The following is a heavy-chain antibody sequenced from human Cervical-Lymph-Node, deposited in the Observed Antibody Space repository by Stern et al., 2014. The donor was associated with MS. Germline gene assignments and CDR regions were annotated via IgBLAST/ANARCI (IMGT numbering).Heavy chain of an antibody. Sequence: VQLVESGPGLVRPSQTLSLNCTVSGVAINSDGFYWSWIRQHPGKGLEWNGYVYHSGSSHYNLSLKSRVTISVDTSKNQFSLRMTSMTASDTAVYYCAARSGVWGQGTLVTVST. CDR2: VYHSGSS. D-gene: IGHD2-8*01. J-gene: IGHJ4*02. CDR1: GVAINSDGFY. CDR3: AARSGV. V-gene: IGHV4-31*03.